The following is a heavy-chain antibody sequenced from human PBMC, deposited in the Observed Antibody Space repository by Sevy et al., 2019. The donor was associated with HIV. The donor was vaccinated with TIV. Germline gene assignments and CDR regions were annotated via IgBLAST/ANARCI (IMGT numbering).Heavy chain of an antibody. J-gene: IGHJ4*02. CDR3: ARGGMIAVADPAEFDY. D-gene: IGHD6-19*01. V-gene: IGHV1-18*01. CDR1: GYTFTSYG. Sequence: ASVKVSCKASGYTFTSYGISWVRQAPGQGLEWMGWISAYNGNTNYAQKLQGRVTMTRNTSISTAYMELSSLRSEDTAVYYCARGGMIAVADPAEFDYWGQGTLVTVSS. CDR2: ISAYNGNT.